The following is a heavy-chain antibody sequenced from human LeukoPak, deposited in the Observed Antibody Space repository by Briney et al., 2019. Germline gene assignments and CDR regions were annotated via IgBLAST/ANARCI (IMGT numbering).Heavy chain of an antibody. CDR2: LYHSGDT. J-gene: IGHJ3*02. CDR3: VLVEMATDAFDI. Sequence: PSETLSLTCTVSGGSISSNSHYWGWIRQPPGKGLEWIGSLYHSGDTYYNPSLKSRVTISVDTSKNQSSLKLSSVTAADTAVYYCVLVEMATDAFDIWGQGTMVTVSS. D-gene: IGHD5-24*01. V-gene: IGHV4-39*01. CDR1: GGSISSNSHY.